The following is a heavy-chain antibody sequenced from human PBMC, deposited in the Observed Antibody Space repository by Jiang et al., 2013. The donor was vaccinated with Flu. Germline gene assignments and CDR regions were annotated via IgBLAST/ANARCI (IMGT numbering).Heavy chain of an antibody. CDR3: ARHQSSSWSLFNWYFDL. J-gene: IGHJ2*01. CDR2: IYYSGST. CDR1: GYSISSGYY. V-gene: IGHV4-38-2*01. Sequence: GSGLVKPSETLSLTCAVSGYSISSGYYWGWIRQPPGKGLEWIGDIYYSGSTHYNPSLESRVTIAVDTSKKELSLNLTSVTAADTAMYYCARHQSSSWSLFNWYFDLWGRGSLVTVSS. D-gene: IGHD6-13*01.